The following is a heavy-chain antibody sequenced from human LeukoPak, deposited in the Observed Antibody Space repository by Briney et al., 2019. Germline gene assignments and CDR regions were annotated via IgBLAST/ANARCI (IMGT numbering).Heavy chain of an antibody. J-gene: IGHJ4*02. CDR1: GFTFSSYS. D-gene: IGHD3-10*01. V-gene: IGHV3-21*01. CDR3: ASFLKTITMVRGGDVGY. CDR2: ISSSSSYI. Sequence: GGSLRLSCAASGFTFSSYSMNWVRQAPGKGLEWVSSISSSSSYIYYADSVKGRFTISRDNAKNSLYLQMNSLRAEDTAVYYCASFLKTITMVRGGDVGYWGQGTLVTVSS.